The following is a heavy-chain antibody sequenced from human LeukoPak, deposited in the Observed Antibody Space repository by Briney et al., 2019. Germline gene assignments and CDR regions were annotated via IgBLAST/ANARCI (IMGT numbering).Heavy chain of an antibody. Sequence: PGGSLRLSCAASGFTSSSYGMHWVRQAPGKGLEWVAVISYDGSNKYYADSVKGRFTISRDNSKNTLYLQMNSLRAEDTAVYYCAKGGELDGIAAAGTSETGDYWGQGTLVTVSS. CDR3: AKGGELDGIAAAGTSETGDY. CDR2: ISYDGSNK. V-gene: IGHV3-30*18. J-gene: IGHJ4*02. D-gene: IGHD6-13*01. CDR1: GFTSSSYG.